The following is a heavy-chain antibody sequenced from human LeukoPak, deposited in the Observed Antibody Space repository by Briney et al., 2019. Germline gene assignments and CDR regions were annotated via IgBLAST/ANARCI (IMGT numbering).Heavy chain of an antibody. V-gene: IGHV3-7*01. CDR1: GFTFSYHW. CDR3: ARDYDFWSGYSSGPDY. D-gene: IGHD3-3*01. J-gene: IGHJ4*02. CDR2: IKNDGAVK. Sequence: GGSLRLSCAASGFTFSYHWMTWVRQAPGKGLEWVANIKNDGAVKNYVDSVKGRFTISRDNAKNSLYLQMNSLRAEDTAVYYCARDYDFWSGYSSGPDYWGQGTLVTVSS.